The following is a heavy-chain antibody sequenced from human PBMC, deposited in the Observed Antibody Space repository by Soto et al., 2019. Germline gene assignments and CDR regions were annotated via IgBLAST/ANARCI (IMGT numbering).Heavy chain of an antibody. J-gene: IGHJ6*02. D-gene: IGHD6-13*01. CDR2: IWYDGSNK. Sequence: PVGSLRLSCAVSGFTFSSYGMHWVRQAPGKGLEWVAVIWYDGSNKYYADSVKGRFTISRDNSKNTLYLQMNSLRAEDTAVYYCARGGRSSARGVWGQGTTVTVSS. V-gene: IGHV3-33*01. CDR1: GFTFSSYG. CDR3: ARGGRSSARGV.